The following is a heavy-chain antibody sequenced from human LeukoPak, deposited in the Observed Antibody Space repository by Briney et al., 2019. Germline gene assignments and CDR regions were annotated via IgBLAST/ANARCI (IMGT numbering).Heavy chain of an antibody. CDR3: ARDLGTTGWHTFDY. CDR1: GDSISRSS. D-gene: IGHD6-19*01. CDR2: IFYSGST. Sequence: SETLSLTCSVSGDSISRSSWSWIRQPPGKGLEWIGNIFYSGSTKYNPSLKSRVTISTDTSKNQFSLRLNSVTPEDTAVYYCARDLGTTGWHTFDYWGQGTLVSVSS. J-gene: IGHJ4*02. V-gene: IGHV4-59*12.